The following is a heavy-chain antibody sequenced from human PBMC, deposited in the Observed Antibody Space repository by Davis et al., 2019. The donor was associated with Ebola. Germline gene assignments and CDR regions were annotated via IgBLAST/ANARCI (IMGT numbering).Heavy chain of an antibody. CDR2: INPHNGNT. V-gene: IGHV1-18*04. CDR3: SVGGQDGGFDY. Sequence: ASVKVSCKASGYTFTSYGITWVRQAPGQGLEWMGWINPHNGNTNYAQNVQGRVTMTTDTSTSTAYMEVGILRSDDTAVYYCSVGGQDGGFDYWGQGTLVPVSS. CDR1: GYTFTSYG. J-gene: IGHJ4*02. D-gene: IGHD1-26*01.